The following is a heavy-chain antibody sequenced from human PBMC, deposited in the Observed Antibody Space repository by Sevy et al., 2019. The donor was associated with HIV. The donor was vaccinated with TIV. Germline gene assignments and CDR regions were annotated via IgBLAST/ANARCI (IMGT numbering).Heavy chain of an antibody. CDR3: AREGCTKPHDY. D-gene: IGHD2-8*01. CDR2: LSFGCGEI. J-gene: IGHJ4*02. V-gene: IGHV3-23*01. Sequence: GGSLRLSCAASGFTFSKYSMSWVRQPPGKGLEWVSTLSFGCGEINYADSVKGRFTISSDNSKSSVYLQMNNLRPEDTAEYYCAREGCTKPHDYWGQGTLVTVSS. CDR1: GFTFSKYS.